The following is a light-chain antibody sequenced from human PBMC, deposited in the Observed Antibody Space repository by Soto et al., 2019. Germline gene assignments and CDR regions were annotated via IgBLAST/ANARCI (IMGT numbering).Light chain of an antibody. Sequence: EIVLTQSPGTLSLSPGERATLSCRTSQSVNSNFLAWYQQKPGQAPRLLVYGSSTRAAGVPDRFSGSGSGTDFTLTISRLEPEDFAVYYWQQYGHSPLLYTFGQGTKLGVK. V-gene: IGKV3-20*01. CDR2: GSS. J-gene: IGKJ2*01. CDR1: QSVNSNF. CDR3: QQYGHSPLLYT.